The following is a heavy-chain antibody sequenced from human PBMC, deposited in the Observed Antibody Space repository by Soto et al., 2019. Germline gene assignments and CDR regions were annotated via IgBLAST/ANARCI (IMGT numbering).Heavy chain of an antibody. CDR1: GGAIGSYH. J-gene: IGHJ4*02. CDR3: ARDKDITGILNY. CDR2: VYYTGTT. V-gene: IGHV4-59*01. D-gene: IGHD3-10*01. Sequence: SDTLSLNCNVPGGAIGSYHWSWVRQPPGKGLECIAPVYYTGTTNYSQSLQSRVTISIDAPDNQMSLTLTSVTAADTATYYCARDKDITGILNYWGKGTMVTVSS.